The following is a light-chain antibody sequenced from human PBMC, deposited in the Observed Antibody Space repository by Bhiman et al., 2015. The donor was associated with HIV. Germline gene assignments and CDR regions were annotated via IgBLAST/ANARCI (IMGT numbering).Light chain of an antibody. Sequence: QSALTQPASVSGSPGQSITVSCTGTSSDVGTYNLVSWYQQHPGKAPKLILYEVDKRPSGVSNRFSGSKSGNTASLTISGLQAEDEADYYCSSLTSSITYVFGVGTKVTVL. CDR2: EVD. CDR3: SSLTSSITYV. J-gene: IGLJ1*01. V-gene: IGLV2-14*02. CDR1: SSDVGTYNL.